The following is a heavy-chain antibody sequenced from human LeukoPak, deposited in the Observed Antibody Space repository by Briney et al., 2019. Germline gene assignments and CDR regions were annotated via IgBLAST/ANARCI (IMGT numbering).Heavy chain of an antibody. CDR3: SRADYYGSGSPISLDV. CDR1: GFTFSDYY. CDR2: IRSKAYGVTT. J-gene: IGHJ6*04. Sequence: PGRSLRLSCAASGFTFSDYYMSWVRQAPGKGLEWVGFIRSKAYGVTTEHAASVKGRLTISRDDSKSIAYLQMNSLKTEDTAVYYCSRADYYGSGSPISLDVWGKGTTVTVSS. D-gene: IGHD3-10*01. V-gene: IGHV3-49*04.